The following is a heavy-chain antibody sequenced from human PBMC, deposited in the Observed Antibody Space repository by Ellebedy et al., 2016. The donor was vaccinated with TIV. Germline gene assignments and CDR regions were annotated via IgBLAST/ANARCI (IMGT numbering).Heavy chain of an antibody. D-gene: IGHD5-24*01. CDR2: ISTTSSNI. CDR3: GRDGGRDGYTYWYFDL. V-gene: IGHV3-48*02. Sequence: GESLKISCAASGNTFSSYNMNWVRQAPGKGLQWVSYISTTSSNIYYADSVKGRFTISRDNAKNSLTLQMDSLRDEDTAVYYCGRDGGRDGYTYWYFDLWGRGTLVTVSS. CDR1: GNTFSSYN. J-gene: IGHJ2*01.